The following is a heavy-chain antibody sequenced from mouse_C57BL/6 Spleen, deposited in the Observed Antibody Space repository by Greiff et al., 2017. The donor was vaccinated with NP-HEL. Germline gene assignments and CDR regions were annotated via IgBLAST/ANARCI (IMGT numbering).Heavy chain of an antibody. CDR1: GYSFTGYY. J-gene: IGHJ2*01. D-gene: IGHD1-1*01. V-gene: IGHV1-31*01. CDR3: ARAITTVVAQYYFDY. Sequence: EVKLQESGPELVKPGASVKISCKASGYSFTGYYMHWVKQSHGNILDWIGYIYPYNGVSSYNQKFKGKATLTVDKSSSTAYMELRSLTSEDSAVYYCARAITTVVAQYYFDYWGQGTTLTVSS. CDR2: IYPYNGVS.